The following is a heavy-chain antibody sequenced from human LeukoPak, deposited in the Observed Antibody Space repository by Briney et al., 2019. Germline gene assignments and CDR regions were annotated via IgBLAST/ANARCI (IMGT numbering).Heavy chain of an antibody. V-gene: IGHV4-31*03. Sequence: SETLSLTCSVSGGSISRGGYYWSWIRQHPGKGLEWIGYIYYSGNTYYNPSLKSRVIISVDTTKNQFSLKVNSVTAADTAVYYCARDARFSGTPPFGMDVWGQGTTVTVSS. CDR1: GGSISRGGYY. J-gene: IGHJ6*02. CDR2: IYYSGNT. D-gene: IGHD6-25*01. CDR3: ARDARFSGTPPFGMDV.